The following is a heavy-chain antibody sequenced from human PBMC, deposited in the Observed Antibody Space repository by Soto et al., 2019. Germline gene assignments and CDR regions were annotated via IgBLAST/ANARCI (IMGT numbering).Heavy chain of an antibody. D-gene: IGHD6-19*01. CDR2: IYNTGST. Sequence: SETLSLTRTVSGGPIPSYNWSWIRKPAGKGLEWIGRIYNTGSTNYNPSLRSRVTMSVDTSKNQFSLRLTSVTAADTAVYYCALQSGYTSGWSTFASWGQGTLVTVSS. V-gene: IGHV4-4*07. J-gene: IGHJ4*02. CDR3: ALQSGYTSGWSTFAS. CDR1: GGPIPSYN.